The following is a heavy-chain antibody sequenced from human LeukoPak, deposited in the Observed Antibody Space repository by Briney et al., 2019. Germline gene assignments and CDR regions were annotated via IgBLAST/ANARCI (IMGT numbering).Heavy chain of an antibody. V-gene: IGHV3-21*01. CDR1: GFTFSSYS. Sequence: GGSLRLSCAASGFTFSSYSMNWVRQAPGKGLEWVSSISSSSSYIYYADSVKGRFTISRDNAKNSLYLQMNSLRAEDTAVYYCARAGTTGTTAFDIWGQGTMVTVSS. CDR2: ISSSSSYI. CDR3: ARAGTTGTTAFDI. J-gene: IGHJ3*02. D-gene: IGHD1-7*01.